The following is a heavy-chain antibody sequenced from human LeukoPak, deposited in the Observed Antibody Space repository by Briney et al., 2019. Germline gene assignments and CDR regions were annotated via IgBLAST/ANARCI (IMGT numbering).Heavy chain of an antibody. J-gene: IGHJ6*02. CDR3: AKDMGDPPLHTYYYYGMDV. Sequence: PGRSLRLSCAASGFTFDDYAMHWVRQAPGKGLEWVSGISWNSGSIGYADSVKGRFTISRDNAKNSLYLQMNSLRAEDTALYYCAKDMGDPPLHTYYYYGMDVWGQGTTVTVSS. D-gene: IGHD3-16*01. CDR2: ISWNSGSI. V-gene: IGHV3-9*01. CDR1: GFTFDDYA.